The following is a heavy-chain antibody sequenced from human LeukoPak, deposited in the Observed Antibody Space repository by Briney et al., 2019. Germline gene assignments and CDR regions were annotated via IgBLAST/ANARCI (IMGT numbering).Heavy chain of an antibody. J-gene: IGHJ3*02. V-gene: IGHV4-4*02. Sequence: SATLSLTCAVSGDSISSNNWWSWVRQPPGKGLEWIGEISRSGSTTYNPSLKSRVTISLDTSRNQFSLKLNSVTAADTAVYYCAKSNGYGLIDIWGQGTMVTVSS. CDR2: ISRSGST. CDR1: GDSISSNNW. D-gene: IGHD3-22*01. CDR3: AKSNGYGLIDI.